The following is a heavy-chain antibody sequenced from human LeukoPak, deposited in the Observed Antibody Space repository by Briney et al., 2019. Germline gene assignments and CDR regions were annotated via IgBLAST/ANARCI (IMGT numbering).Heavy chain of an antibody. J-gene: IGHJ4*02. CDR3: ARVYYDSSGYYIDY. V-gene: IGHV1-8*01. Sequence: ASVKVSCKASGYTLTSYDINWVRQAPGQGLEWMGWMNPNSGNTGYAQKFQGRVTMTRNTSISTAYMELSSLRSEDTAVYYCARVYYDSSGYYIDYWGQGTPVTVSS. CDR1: GYTLTSYD. D-gene: IGHD3-22*01. CDR2: MNPNSGNT.